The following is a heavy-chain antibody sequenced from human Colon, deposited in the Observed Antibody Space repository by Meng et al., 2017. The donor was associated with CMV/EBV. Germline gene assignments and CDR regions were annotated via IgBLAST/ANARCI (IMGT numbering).Heavy chain of an antibody. Sequence: GESLKISCTASGFSFSDYYMSWVRQAPGKEPEWVANIKGDGSEKSYVDSVKGRFTISRDNAKKLLYLQMNNVTGEDTAVYYCARIYRNWFDPWGQGTLVTVSS. CDR1: GFSFSDYY. D-gene: IGHD4-11*01. CDR2: IKGDGSEK. J-gene: IGHJ5*02. V-gene: IGHV3-7*01. CDR3: ARIYRNWFDP.